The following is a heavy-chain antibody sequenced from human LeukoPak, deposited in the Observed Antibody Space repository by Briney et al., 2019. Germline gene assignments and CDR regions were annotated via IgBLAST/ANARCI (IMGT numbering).Heavy chain of an antibody. J-gene: IGHJ5*02. CDR2: IYTTGYT. CDR3: AREVVPPGATGDNWFDP. Sequence: SQTLSLTCTVSGGSISSGSYFWRWIRQPAGKGLEWIGRIYTTGYTNYNPSLKSRVAMSLDTTENQLSLKLSSVTAADTAVYYCAREVVPPGATGDNWFDPWGQGTLVTVSA. D-gene: IGHD2-2*01. CDR1: GGSISSGSYF. V-gene: IGHV4-61*02.